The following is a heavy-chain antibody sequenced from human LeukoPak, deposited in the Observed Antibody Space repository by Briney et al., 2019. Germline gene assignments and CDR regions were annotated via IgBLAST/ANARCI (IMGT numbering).Heavy chain of an antibody. V-gene: IGHV3-30-3*01. CDR2: ISYDGSNK. CDR1: GFTSSSYA. CDR3: AKAGGWELQANYFDY. D-gene: IGHD1-26*01. J-gene: IGHJ4*02. Sequence: PGGSLRLSCAASGFTSSSYAMHWVRQAPGKGLEWVAVISYDGSNKYYADSVKGRFTISRDNSKNTLYLQMNSLRAEDTAVYYCAKAGGWELQANYFDYWGQGTLVTVSS.